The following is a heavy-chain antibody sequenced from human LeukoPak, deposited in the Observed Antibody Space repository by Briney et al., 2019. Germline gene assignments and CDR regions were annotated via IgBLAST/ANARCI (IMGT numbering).Heavy chain of an antibody. CDR3: ARSSYYYGADAFNI. D-gene: IGHD3-10*01. CDR2: IYYSGST. CDR1: GGSISSYY. V-gene: IGHV4-59*01. J-gene: IGHJ3*02. Sequence: SETLSLTCTVSGGSISSYYWSWIRQPPGKGLDWIGYIYYSGSTNYNPSLRSRVTISLDTSKDQFSLKLSSVTAADTAVYYCARSSYYYGADAFNIWGQGTMVTVSS.